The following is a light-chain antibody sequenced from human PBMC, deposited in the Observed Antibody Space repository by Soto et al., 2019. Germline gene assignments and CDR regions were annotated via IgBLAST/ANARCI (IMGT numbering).Light chain of an antibody. CDR3: QQYNSWQLS. J-gene: IGKJ4*01. CDR1: QNLDTW. V-gene: IGKV1-5*01. Sequence: DIQMTQFPSTLSASVGDRVTITCRASQNLDTWLAWYQQKPGKAPKVLIYDASNLESGVPSRFSGRGSGTEFTLTISSLQPDDSATYYCQQYNSWQLSFGGGTKVEIK. CDR2: DAS.